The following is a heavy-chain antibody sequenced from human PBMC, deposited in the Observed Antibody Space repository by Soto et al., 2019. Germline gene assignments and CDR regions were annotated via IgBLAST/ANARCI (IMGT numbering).Heavy chain of an antibody. D-gene: IGHD3-3*01. J-gene: IGHJ6*02. CDR1: EGTFNSYV. Sequence: QVKLVQSRAEVKKPGSSVRVSCKASEGTFNSYVVSWVRQAPGQGLQWMGGIIPLFGTTNYAHQLEGRVTITADTSTTTAFMELSGLRTGDTAVYYCTIGDTIFESSERYYHYGLDVWGQGTTVIVSS. V-gene: IGHV1-69*06. CDR3: TIGDTIFESSERYYHYGLDV. CDR2: IIPLFGTT.